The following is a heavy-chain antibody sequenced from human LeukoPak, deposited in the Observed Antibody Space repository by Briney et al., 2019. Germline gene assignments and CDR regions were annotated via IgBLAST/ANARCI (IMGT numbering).Heavy chain of an antibody. V-gene: IGHV4-61*02. D-gene: IGHD6-19*01. J-gene: IGHJ4*02. CDR3: ARDALSAVAGIDY. CDR1: GGSISSGSYY. Sequence: SETLSLTCTVSGGSISSGSYYWNWIRQPAGKGLEWIGRFYARGNTNYNPSLKSRVTMSVDTSKNQFSLKLSSVTAADTAVYYCARDALSAVAGIDYWGQGTLVTVSS. CDR2: FYARGNT.